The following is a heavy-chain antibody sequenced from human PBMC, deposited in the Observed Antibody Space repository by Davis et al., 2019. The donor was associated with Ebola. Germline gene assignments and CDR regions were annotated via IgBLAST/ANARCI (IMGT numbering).Heavy chain of an antibody. Sequence: MPSETLSLTCTVSGGSISSSSYYWSWIRQPPGKGLEWIGYIYYSGSTNYNPSLKSRVTISVDTSKNQFSLKLSSVTAADTAVYYCARSLWFGELLYQQPFDYWGQGTLVTVSS. D-gene: IGHD3-10*01. V-gene: IGHV4-61*01. CDR2: IYYSGST. CDR3: ARSLWFGELLYQQPFDY. CDR1: GGSISSSSYY. J-gene: IGHJ4*02.